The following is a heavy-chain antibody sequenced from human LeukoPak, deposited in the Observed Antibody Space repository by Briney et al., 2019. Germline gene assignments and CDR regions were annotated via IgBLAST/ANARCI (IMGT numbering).Heavy chain of an antibody. CDR1: GFTFSNYG. V-gene: IGHV3-33*01. CDR3: ARDHRTTVTVYYFDY. D-gene: IGHD4-17*01. Sequence: GGSLRLSCAASGFTFSNYGMHWVRQAPGKGLEWVAVIWYDGRDKYYADSVKGRFTISRDNSKNTPYLQMNSLRAEDTAVYYCARDHRTTVTVYYFDYWGQGTLVTVSS. J-gene: IGHJ4*02. CDR2: IWYDGRDK.